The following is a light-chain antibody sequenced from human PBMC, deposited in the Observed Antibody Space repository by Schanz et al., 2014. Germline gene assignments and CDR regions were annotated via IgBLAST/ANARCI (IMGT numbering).Light chain of an antibody. Sequence: DIQMTQSPSTLSASLGDRVTITCRASQSISTWLAWYQHKPGKAPKLLIYKASTLESGVPSRFSGSGSGTEFTLTISGLQPDDFATYYCQQYNTYPWTFGQGTKVEIK. CDR3: QQYNTYPWT. J-gene: IGKJ1*01. CDR2: KAS. CDR1: QSISTW. V-gene: IGKV1-5*03.